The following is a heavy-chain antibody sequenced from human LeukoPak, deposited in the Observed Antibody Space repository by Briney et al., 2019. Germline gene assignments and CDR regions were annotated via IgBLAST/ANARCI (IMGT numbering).Heavy chain of an antibody. J-gene: IGHJ4*02. CDR3: ARDLYSSGWYIGFDY. CDR2: MNPISGNT. CDR1: GYTFTSYD. Sequence: EASVTVSCTASGYTFTSYDISWVRQATGQGLEWMGWMNPISGNTGYAQKFQGRVTMTRSTSISTAYMELSSLRSEDTAVYYCARDLYSSGWYIGFDYWGQGTLVTVSS. D-gene: IGHD6-19*01. V-gene: IGHV1-8*01.